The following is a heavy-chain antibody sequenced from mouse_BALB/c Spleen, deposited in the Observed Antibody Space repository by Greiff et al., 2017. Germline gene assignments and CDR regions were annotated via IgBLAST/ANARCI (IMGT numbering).Heavy chain of an antibody. D-gene: IGHD1-1*01. V-gene: IGHV5-15*02. Sequence: EVQLVESGGGLVQPGGSRKLSCAASGFTFSDYGMAWVRQAPGKGPEWVAFISNLAYSIYYADTVTGRFTISRENAKNTLYLEMSSLRSEDTAMYYCAREGGDYGSSYPFAYWGQGTLVTVSA. CDR3: AREGGDYGSSYPFAY. J-gene: IGHJ3*01. CDR2: ISNLAYSI. CDR1: GFTFSDYG.